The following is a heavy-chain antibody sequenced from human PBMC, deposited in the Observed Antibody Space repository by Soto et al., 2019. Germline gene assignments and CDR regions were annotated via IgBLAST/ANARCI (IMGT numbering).Heavy chain of an antibody. V-gene: IGHV3-23*01. Sequence: EVQLLESGGGLVQPGESLRLSCAASGFTFGSYAMSWVRQAPGKGLEWVAAISGRGDNTYYTDSVKGRITISRDNSRNTLQQQINSQRAEDTAVYFCAKDLGKGGSSDFGNCGRGIKVTVSS. CDR1: GFTFGSYA. D-gene: IGHD2-2*01. CDR2: ISGRGDNT. CDR3: AKDLGKGGSSDFGN. J-gene: IGHJ4*02.